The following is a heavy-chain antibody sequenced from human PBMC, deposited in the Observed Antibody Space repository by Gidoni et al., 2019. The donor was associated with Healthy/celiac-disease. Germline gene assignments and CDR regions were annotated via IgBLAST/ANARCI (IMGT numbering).Heavy chain of an antibody. CDR1: GFTFSSYA. D-gene: IGHD6-19*01. Sequence: EVQLLESVGGLVQPGGSLRLSCPASGFTFSSYAMRWVRQAPGKGLEWVSAISGSGGSTYYADSVKGRFTISRDNSTNTLSLQMNSLRAEDTAVYYCAKKGCSGWAFDYWGQGTL. J-gene: IGHJ4*02. CDR3: AKKGCSGWAFDY. V-gene: IGHV3-23*01. CDR2: ISGSGGST.